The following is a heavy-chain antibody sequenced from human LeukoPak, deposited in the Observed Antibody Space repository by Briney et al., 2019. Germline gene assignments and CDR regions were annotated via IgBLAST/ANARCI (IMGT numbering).Heavy chain of an antibody. D-gene: IGHD1-26*01. Sequence: PSETLSLTCTVSGYSISSGYYLGLIRQPPGKGLEWIGRIHYSARIYYNPSLKSRLTLSPDTSKNQFSLTLTSVTAADTAVYYCTREVRSAWASFDPWGQGTLVIVSS. CDR3: TREVRSAWASFDP. CDR1: GYSISSGYY. CDR2: IHYSARI. V-gene: IGHV4-38-2*02. J-gene: IGHJ5*02.